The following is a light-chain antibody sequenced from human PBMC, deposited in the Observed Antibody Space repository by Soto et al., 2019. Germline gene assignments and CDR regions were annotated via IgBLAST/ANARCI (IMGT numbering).Light chain of an antibody. V-gene: IGKV1-33*01. Sequence: DIQMTQSPSSLSASVGDRVTITCQASQDISNYLNWYQQKPGKAPKLLIYDASNLETGVPSRFXGSGSGTDFTFTISSLQPEDSATYYCQQYDNLPPFTFGPGTKVDIK. J-gene: IGKJ3*01. CDR2: DAS. CDR1: QDISNY. CDR3: QQYDNLPPFT.